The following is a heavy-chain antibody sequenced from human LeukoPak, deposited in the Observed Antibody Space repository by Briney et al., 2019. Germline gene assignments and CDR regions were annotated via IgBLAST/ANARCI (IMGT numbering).Heavy chain of an antibody. CDR3: ARLRPSRWLQSGAYFDY. Sequence: PSDTLSLTCTVSVGSISSSSYYWRWVRQPPGKGLEWIVSIYYSGSTYYNPSLKSRVTISVDTSKNQFSLKLSSVTAADTAVYYCARLRPSRWLQSGAYFDYWGQGTLVTVSS. D-gene: IGHD5-24*01. CDR1: VGSISSSSYY. V-gene: IGHV4-39*07. J-gene: IGHJ4*02. CDR2: IYYSGST.